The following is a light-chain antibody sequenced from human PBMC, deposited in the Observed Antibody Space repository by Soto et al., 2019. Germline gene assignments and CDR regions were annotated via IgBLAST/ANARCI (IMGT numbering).Light chain of an antibody. CDR3: SSYTSSSNLV. V-gene: IGLV2-14*01. CDR1: SSDVGGYNY. J-gene: IGLJ3*02. Sequence: QSALTQPASVSGSPGQSITISCTGTSSDVGGYNYVSWYQQHPGKAPKLMIYEVSNRPSGVSNRFSVSKSGNTASLTISGLQAEDEADYYCSSYTSSSNLVFGGGTKLTVL. CDR2: EVS.